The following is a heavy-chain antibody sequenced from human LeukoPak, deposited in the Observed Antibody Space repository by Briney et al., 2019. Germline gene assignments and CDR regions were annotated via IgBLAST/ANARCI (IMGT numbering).Heavy chain of an antibody. J-gene: IGHJ6*02. D-gene: IGHD1-26*01. V-gene: IGHV4-59*08. CDR1: GGSISSYY. CDR3: ARQSEWEVWGMDV. Sequence: PADTLSLTCTVSGGSISSYYWSWIRQPPGKGLEWIGYIYYSGCNKLNPSLKSRVTISVDTSKNQYSLKLSSVTAADTAVYYCARQSEWEVWGMDVWGQGTTVTVSS. CDR2: IYYSGCN.